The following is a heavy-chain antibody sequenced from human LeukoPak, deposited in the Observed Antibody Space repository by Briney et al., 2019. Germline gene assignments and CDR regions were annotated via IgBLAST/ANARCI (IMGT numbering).Heavy chain of an antibody. V-gene: IGHV1-46*01. Sequence: GASVKVSCKASGYTFTSYYMHWVRQAPGQGLEWMGIINPSGGSTSYAQKFQGRVTMTRDTSTSTVYMELSSLRSEDAAVYYCARDPMGDAFDIWGQGTMVTVSS. CDR2: INPSGGST. CDR3: ARDPMGDAFDI. J-gene: IGHJ3*02. CDR1: GYTFTSYY.